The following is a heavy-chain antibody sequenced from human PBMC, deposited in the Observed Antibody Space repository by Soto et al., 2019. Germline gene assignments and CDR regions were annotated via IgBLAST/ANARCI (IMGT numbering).Heavy chain of an antibody. CDR1: GFTFSDYY. CDR2: ISSSGSTI. J-gene: IGHJ6*02. CDR3: ARDYYGSGSYGPHYYYYYGMDV. D-gene: IGHD3-10*01. V-gene: IGHV3-11*01. Sequence: GGSLRLSCAASGFTFSDYYMSWIRQAPGKGLEWVSYISSSGSTIYYADSVKGRFTISRDNAKNSLYLQMNSLRAEDTAVYYCARDYYGSGSYGPHYYYYYGMDVWGQGTTVTVSS.